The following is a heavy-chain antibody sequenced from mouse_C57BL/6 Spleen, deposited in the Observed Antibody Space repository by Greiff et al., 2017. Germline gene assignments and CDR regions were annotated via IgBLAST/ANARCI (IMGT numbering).Heavy chain of an antibody. CDR2: IDPENGDT. CDR1: GFNIKDDY. D-gene: IGHD4-1*01. J-gene: IGHJ4*01. V-gene: IGHV14-4*01. CDR3: TSGTGDYYYAMDY. Sequence: EVQLQQSGAELVRPGASVKLSCTASGFNIKDDYMHWVKQRPEQGLEWIGWIDPENGDTEYASKFQGKATITADTSSNTAYLQLSSLTSEDTAVYYCTSGTGDYYYAMDYWGQGTSVTVSS.